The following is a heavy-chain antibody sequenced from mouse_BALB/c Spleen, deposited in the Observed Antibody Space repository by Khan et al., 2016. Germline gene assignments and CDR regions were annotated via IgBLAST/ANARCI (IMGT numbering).Heavy chain of an antibody. CDR1: GFKIKDYY. CDR2: IDPENGDA. Sequence: VQLQQSGAELVRSGASVKLSCTTSGFKIKDYYIHWVKQRPEQGLEWIGWIDPENGDAAYAPKFQGKVTMTADTSSNTAYLQLSSLTSEDTSVYYCNSWGQLCLPFAYWGQGTLVTVSA. CDR3: NSWGQLCLPFAY. J-gene: IGHJ3*01. V-gene: IGHV14-4*02. D-gene: IGHD3-2*01.